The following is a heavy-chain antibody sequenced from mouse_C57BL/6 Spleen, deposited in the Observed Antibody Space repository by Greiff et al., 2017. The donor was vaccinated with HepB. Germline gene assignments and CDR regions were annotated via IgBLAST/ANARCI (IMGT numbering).Heavy chain of an antibody. Sequence: QVQLQQPGAELVKPGASVKMSCKASGYTFTSYWITWVKQRPGQGLEWIGDIYPGSGSTNYNEKFKSKATLTVDTSSSTAYMQLSSLTSEDSAVYYCAREDTTVVRVYYFDYWGQGTTLTVSS. D-gene: IGHD1-1*01. CDR2: IYPGSGST. J-gene: IGHJ2*01. V-gene: IGHV1-55*01. CDR1: GYTFTSYW. CDR3: AREDTTVVRVYYFDY.